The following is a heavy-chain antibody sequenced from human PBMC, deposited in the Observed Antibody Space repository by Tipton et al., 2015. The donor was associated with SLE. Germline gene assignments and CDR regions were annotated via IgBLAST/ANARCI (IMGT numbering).Heavy chain of an antibody. CDR3: ARDNVDFMSGGDYNGMDV. Sequence: LRLSCTVSGASISSYYWSWIRQPPGTRLEWIAYSSYSGSTNYNSSLKSRVSISIDTSKNQFSLKLTSVTAADTAMYYCARDNVDFMSGGDYNGMDVWGQGTTVTVSS. D-gene: IGHD3-3*01. CDR2: SSYSGST. CDR1: GASISSYY. J-gene: IGHJ6*02. V-gene: IGHV4-59*01.